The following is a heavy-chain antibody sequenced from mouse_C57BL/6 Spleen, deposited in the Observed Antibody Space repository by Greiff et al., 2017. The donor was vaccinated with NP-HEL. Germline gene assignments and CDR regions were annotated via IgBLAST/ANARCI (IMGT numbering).Heavy chain of an antibody. J-gene: IGHJ2*01. CDR1: GYTFTDYY. D-gene: IGHD2-4*01. Sequence: EVQLQQSGPELVKPGASVKISCKASGYTFTDYYMNWVKQSHGKSLEWIGDINPNNGGTSYNQKFKGKATLTVDKSSSTAYMELRSLTSEDSAVYYCARGFYYDYDVDYWGQGTTLTVSS. CDR3: ARGFYYDYDVDY. V-gene: IGHV1-26*01. CDR2: INPNNGGT.